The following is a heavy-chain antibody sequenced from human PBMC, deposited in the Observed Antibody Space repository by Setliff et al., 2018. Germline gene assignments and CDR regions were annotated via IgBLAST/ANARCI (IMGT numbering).Heavy chain of an antibody. J-gene: IGHJ6*02. Sequence: PSETLSLTCTVSGGSISSGSYYWSWIRQPPGKGLEWIGEINHSGSTNYNPSLKSRVTISVDTSKNQFSLKLSSVTAADTAVYYCARAPRNFGVVINYYYYYYGMDVWGQGTTVTVSS. CDR1: GGSISSGSYY. CDR2: INHSGST. CDR3: ARAPRNFGVVINYYYYYYGMDV. V-gene: IGHV4-39*07. D-gene: IGHD3-3*01.